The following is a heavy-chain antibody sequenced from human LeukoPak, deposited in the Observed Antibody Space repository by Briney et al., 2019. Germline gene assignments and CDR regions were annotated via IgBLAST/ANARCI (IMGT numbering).Heavy chain of an antibody. Sequence: GSLRLSCAASGFTFSRNSMNWVRQAPGKGLEWVSYISSSSSTIYYADSVKGRFTISRDNAKNTLYLQMNSLRAEDTAVYYCARDWFHAIDYWGQGTLVTVSS. J-gene: IGHJ4*02. V-gene: IGHV3-48*04. CDR1: GFTFSRNS. CDR3: ARDWFHAIDY. D-gene: IGHD2/OR15-2a*01. CDR2: ISSSSSTI.